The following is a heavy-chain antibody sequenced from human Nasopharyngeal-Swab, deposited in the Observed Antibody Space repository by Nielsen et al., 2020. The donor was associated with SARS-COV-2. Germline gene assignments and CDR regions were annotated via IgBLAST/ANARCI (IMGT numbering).Heavy chain of an antibody. CDR1: GCSISSSSYY. J-gene: IGHJ6*02. CDR3: VGSSWYGDYYYYYGMDV. D-gene: IGHD6-13*01. V-gene: IGHV4-39*07. Sequence: SETLSLPCTASGCSISSSSYYWGWIRQPPGKGLEWIGSIYYSGSTYYNPSLKSRVTISVDTSTNQFSLKLSSVTAADTAVYYCVGSSWYGDYYYYYGMDVWGQGTTVTVSS. CDR2: IYYSGST.